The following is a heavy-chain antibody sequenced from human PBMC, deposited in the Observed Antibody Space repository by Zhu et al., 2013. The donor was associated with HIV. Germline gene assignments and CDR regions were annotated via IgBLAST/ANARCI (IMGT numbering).Heavy chain of an antibody. Sequence: QVQLVQSGAEVKRPGASVKVSCKTSGYTFTSYDINWVRQATGQGLEWMGWMNPNSGNTGYAQKFQDRVTFTRNTSISTAYMELSSLRSEDTAVYYCASNGGSGALYYYPLDVWGQGTTVTVSS. CDR2: MNPNSGNT. CDR1: GYTFTSYD. V-gene: IGHV1-8*03. CDR3: ASNGGSGALYYYPLDV. J-gene: IGHJ6*02. D-gene: IGHD3-10*01.